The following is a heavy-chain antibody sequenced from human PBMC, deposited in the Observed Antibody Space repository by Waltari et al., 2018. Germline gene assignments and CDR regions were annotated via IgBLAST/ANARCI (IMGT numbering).Heavy chain of an antibody. V-gene: IGHV1-69*02. D-gene: IGHD3-22*01. J-gene: IGHJ6*02. CDR1: GDTFSSYT. Sequence: QVQLVQSGAEVKKPGSSVQVSCKASGDTFSSYTITWVRQAPGQGLEWMGRIIPILSIANIAQKFQGRVTITADKSTSTAYMELSSLRSEDTAVYYCARAPDYDSSGYYGYYGMDVWGQGTTVTVAS. CDR3: ARAPDYDSSGYYGYYGMDV. CDR2: IIPILSIA.